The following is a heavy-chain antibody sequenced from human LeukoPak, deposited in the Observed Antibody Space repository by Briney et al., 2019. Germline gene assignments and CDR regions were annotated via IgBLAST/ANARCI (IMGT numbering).Heavy chain of an antibody. CDR2: IKHDGRDI. V-gene: IGHV3-7*01. CDR3: ARDPGISEAGTVGHFDY. Sequence: AGGSLRLSCAASGFTFSSYWMSWVRQVPGKGLEWVANIKHDGRDIYYLDSVKGRFTISRDNAKNSLFLQMNSLRAEDTAVYYCARDPGISEAGTVGHFDYWGQGTLVTVSS. D-gene: IGHD6-13*01. CDR1: GFTFSSYW. J-gene: IGHJ4*02.